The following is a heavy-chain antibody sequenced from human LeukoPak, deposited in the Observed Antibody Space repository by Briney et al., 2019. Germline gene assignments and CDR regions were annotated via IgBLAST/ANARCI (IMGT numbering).Heavy chain of an antibody. Sequence: GGSLRLSCAASGFTVSNNYMSWGRRAPGKGLEWVSVIYSRGNTYYADFVKGRFTISRDNSKNTLYLQMDSLRAEDTAVYYCATRARSGYHYGMDVWGQGTTVTVSS. D-gene: IGHD3-3*01. CDR2: IYSRGNT. CDR3: ATRARSGYHYGMDV. CDR1: GFTVSNNY. V-gene: IGHV3-66*01. J-gene: IGHJ6*02.